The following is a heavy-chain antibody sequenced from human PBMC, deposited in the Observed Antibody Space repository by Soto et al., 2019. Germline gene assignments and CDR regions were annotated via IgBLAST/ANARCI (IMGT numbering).Heavy chain of an antibody. CDR1: GFTFSTYD. J-gene: IGHJ6*03. Sequence: GSLRLSCAASGFTFSTYDMNWVRQAPGKGLEWVSSISRSSSYIYYADSVKGRFTISRDNAKNSLYLQMNSLRADDTAVYYCARVLTDYAYYYLDVWGKGTTVTVSS. V-gene: IGHV3-21*01. CDR2: ISRSSSYI. D-gene: IGHD4-17*01. CDR3: ARVLTDYAYYYLDV.